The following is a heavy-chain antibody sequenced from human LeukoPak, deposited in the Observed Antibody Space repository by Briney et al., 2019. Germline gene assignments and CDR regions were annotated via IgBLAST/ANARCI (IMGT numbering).Heavy chain of an antibody. CDR2: IKQDGSEK. CDR3: ARVRWLPQLREGLPDY. CDR1: GFTFSSYW. Sequence: GGSLRLSCAASGFTFSSYWMSWVRQAPGKGLEWVANIKQDGSEKYYVDSVKGRFTISRDNAKNSLYLQMNSLRAEDTAVYYCARVRWLPQLREGLPDYWGQGTLVTVSS. D-gene: IGHD5-12*01. V-gene: IGHV3-7*01. J-gene: IGHJ4*02.